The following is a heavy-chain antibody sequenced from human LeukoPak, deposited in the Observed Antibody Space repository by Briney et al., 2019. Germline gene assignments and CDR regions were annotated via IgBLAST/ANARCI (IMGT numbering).Heavy chain of an antibody. CDR3: AGNALRYFDWLHDAFDI. Sequence: SETLSLTCTVSGGSISSGSYYWSWIRQPAGKGLEWIGRIYTSGSTNYNPSLKSRVTISVDTSKNQFSLKLSSVTAADTAVYYCAGNALRYFDWLHDAFDIWGQGTMVTVSS. V-gene: IGHV4-61*02. CDR1: GGSISSGSYY. D-gene: IGHD3-9*01. CDR2: IYTSGST. J-gene: IGHJ3*02.